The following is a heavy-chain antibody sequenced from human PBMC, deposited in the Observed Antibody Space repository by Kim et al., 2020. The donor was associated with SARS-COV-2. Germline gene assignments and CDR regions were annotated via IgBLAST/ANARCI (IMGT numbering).Heavy chain of an antibody. V-gene: IGHV1-18*04. CDR3: AREGSWDGKVHYYYYGMDV. CDR1: GYTFTSYG. Sequence: ASVKVSCKASGYTFTSYGISWVRQAPGQGLEWMGWISAYNGNTNYAQKLQGRVTMTTDTSTSTAYMELRSLRSDDTAVYYCAREGSWDGKVHYYYYGMDVWGQGTTVTVSS. D-gene: IGHD6-13*01. CDR2: ISAYNGNT. J-gene: IGHJ6*02.